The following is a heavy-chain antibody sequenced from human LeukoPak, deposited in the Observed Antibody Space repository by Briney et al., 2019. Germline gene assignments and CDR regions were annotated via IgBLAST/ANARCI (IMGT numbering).Heavy chain of an antibody. CDR2: IKEDGSEK. D-gene: IGHD3-3*01. J-gene: IGHJ5*02. Sequence: GGSLRLSCAASGFTFTNHWMSWVRQAPGKGLEWVANIKEDGSEKYYVDSVKGRFTVSRDNVKNSLFLQMNSLRVDDTAVYYCAKSGGSFFGPGGQGPLVTVSS. V-gene: IGHV3-7*03. CDR3: AKSGGSFFGP. CDR1: GFTFTNHW.